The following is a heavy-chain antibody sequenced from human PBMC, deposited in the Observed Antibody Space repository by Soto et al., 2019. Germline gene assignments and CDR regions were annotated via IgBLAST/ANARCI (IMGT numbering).Heavy chain of an antibody. CDR1: GFTFSSYA. V-gene: IGHV3-30-3*01. CDR2: ISYDGSNK. Sequence: PGGSLRLSCAASGFTFSSYAMHWVRQAPGKGLERVAVISYDGSNKYYADSVKGRFTISRDNSKNTLYLQMNSLRAEDTALYYCEKIKGQCSITIDYWGQGTLVTVSS. D-gene: IGHD2-2*01. J-gene: IGHJ4*02. CDR3: EKIKGQCSITIDY.